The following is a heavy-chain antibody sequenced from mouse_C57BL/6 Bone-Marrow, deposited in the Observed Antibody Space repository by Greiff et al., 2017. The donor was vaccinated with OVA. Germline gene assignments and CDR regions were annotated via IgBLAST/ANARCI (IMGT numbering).Heavy chain of an antibody. V-gene: IGHV2-2*01. CDR1: GFSLTSYG. D-gene: IGHD2-12*01. Sequence: QVQLKESGPGLVQPSQSLSITCTASGFSLTSYGVHWVRQSPGKGLEWLGVIWSGGSTANNAAFISRLSISKDNSQSKVFFKMNSLQADDTAIFYCARKAYDEGDGYFDVWGTGTTVTVSS. CDR3: ARKAYDEGDGYFDV. CDR2: IWSGGST. J-gene: IGHJ1*03.